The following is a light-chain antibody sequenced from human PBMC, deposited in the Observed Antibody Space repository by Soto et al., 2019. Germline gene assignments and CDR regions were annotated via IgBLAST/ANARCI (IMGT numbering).Light chain of an antibody. Sequence: QSALTQPAYVAGSPGQSITISCTGTSRDIGHYNYVSWFQQHPGKAPKLMIYEVTKLPSGVSNRFSGSKSGNTASLTISGLQTEDEADYYFPSFTTSNTWVFVGGTKLTVL. J-gene: IGLJ3*02. CDR1: SRDIGHYNY. CDR2: EVT. V-gene: IGLV2-14*01. CDR3: PSFTTSNTWV.